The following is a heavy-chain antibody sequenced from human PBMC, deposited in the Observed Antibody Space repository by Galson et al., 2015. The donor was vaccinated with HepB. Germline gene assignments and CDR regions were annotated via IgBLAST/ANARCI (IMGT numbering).Heavy chain of an antibody. CDR1: GFTVSSDS. Sequence: SLRLSCAASGFTVSSDSMSWVRQAPGTGLEWVSIIYSGGSTNYADSVKGRFTISRDNSQNTLYLQMNSLRAEDTAVYYCARDRIYYDSSGYYEPAYYYGMDVWGQGTTVTVSS. D-gene: IGHD3-22*01. V-gene: IGHV3-53*01. CDR3: ARDRIYYDSSGYYEPAYYYGMDV. J-gene: IGHJ6*02. CDR2: IYSGGST.